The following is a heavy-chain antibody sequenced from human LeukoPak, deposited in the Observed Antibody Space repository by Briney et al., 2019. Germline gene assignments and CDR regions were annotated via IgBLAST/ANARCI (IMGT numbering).Heavy chain of an antibody. J-gene: IGHJ5*02. CDR3: ARERIAAVLYWFDP. D-gene: IGHD6-25*01. V-gene: IGHV4-59*12. CDR2: IYYSGST. CDR1: GGSISSYY. Sequence: SETLSLTCTVSGGSISSYYWSWIRQPPGKGLEWIGYIYYSGSTNYNPSLKSRVTISVDTSKNQFSLKLSSVTAADTAVYYCARERIAAVLYWFDPWGQGTLVTVSS.